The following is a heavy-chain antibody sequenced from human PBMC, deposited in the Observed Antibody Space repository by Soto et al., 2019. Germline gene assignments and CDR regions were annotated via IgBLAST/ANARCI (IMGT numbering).Heavy chain of an antibody. CDR3: ARDWTHYDSSGPGDY. CDR1: GYTFTTYP. J-gene: IGHJ4*02. CDR2: INAGNGDT. D-gene: IGHD3-22*01. V-gene: IGHV1-3*01. Sequence: ASVKVSCKASGYTFTTYPMHWVRQAPGQRLEWMGWINAGNGDTKYSQKFQGRVTITRDTSANTAYMELSSLRSEDTAVYYCARDWTHYDSSGPGDYWGQGTLVTVSS.